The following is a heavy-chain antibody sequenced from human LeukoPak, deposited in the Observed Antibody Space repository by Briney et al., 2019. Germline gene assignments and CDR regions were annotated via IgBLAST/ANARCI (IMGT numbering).Heavy chain of an antibody. Sequence: GGSLRLSCSASGFSLSDYGMSWVRQAPGKGLEWVSVIYSGGSTYYADSVKGRFTISRDNSKNTLYLQMNSLRAEDTAVYYCAREDYVWGSYRSSGSDWGQGTLVTVSS. J-gene: IGHJ4*02. CDR1: GFSLSDYG. CDR2: IYSGGST. D-gene: IGHD3-16*02. CDR3: AREDYVWGSYRSSGSD. V-gene: IGHV3-66*01.